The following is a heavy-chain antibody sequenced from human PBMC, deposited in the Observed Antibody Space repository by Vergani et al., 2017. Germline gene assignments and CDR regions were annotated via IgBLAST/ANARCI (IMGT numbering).Heavy chain of an antibody. V-gene: IGHV1-3*01. CDR2: INAGNGNT. CDR1: GYTFTSYA. D-gene: IGHD2-2*01. Sequence: QVQLVQSGAEVKKPGASVKVSCKASGYTFTSYAMHWVRQAPGQRLEWMGWINAGNGNTNYAQKLQGRVTMTTDTSTSTAYMELRSLRSDDTAVYYCARESRRWFDPGGQGTLVTVSS. CDR3: ARESRRWFDP. J-gene: IGHJ5*02.